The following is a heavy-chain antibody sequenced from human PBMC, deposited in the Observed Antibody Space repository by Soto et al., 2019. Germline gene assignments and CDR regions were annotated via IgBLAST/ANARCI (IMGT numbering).Heavy chain of an antibody. D-gene: IGHD2-2*01. Sequence: QVQLQESGPGLVKPSETLSLTCSVSGGSVSSTNHHWSWIRQPPGKGLEWIGCISYSGTTNYNPSLKSRVTISMDTSKNQFSLRLNSVTAADTAVYSCARGYCSSSTCYGRNYYGMDFWGRGTTVTGSS. CDR3: ARGYCSSSTCYGRNYYGMDF. J-gene: IGHJ6*02. CDR1: GGSVSSTNHH. V-gene: IGHV4-61*01. CDR2: ISYSGTT.